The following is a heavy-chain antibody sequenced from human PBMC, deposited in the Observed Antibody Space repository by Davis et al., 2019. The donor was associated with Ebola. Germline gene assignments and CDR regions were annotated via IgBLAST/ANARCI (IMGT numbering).Heavy chain of an antibody. CDR2: IRYDGSNK. Sequence: PGGSLRLSCAASGFTFSSYGMHWVRQAPGKGLEWVAFIRYDGSNKHYADSVKGRFTISRDNSKNTLYLQMNSLRPEDTAMFYCAKVGSGAEPSYYYYYMDVWGKGTTVTVSS. J-gene: IGHJ6*03. V-gene: IGHV3-30*02. D-gene: IGHD3-3*01. CDR1: GFTFSSYG. CDR3: AKVGSGAEPSYYYYYMDV.